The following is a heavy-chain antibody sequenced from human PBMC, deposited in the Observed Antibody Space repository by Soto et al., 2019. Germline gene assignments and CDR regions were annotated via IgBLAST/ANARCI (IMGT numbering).Heavy chain of an antibody. CDR2: ISYDGSNK. J-gene: IGHJ6*02. D-gene: IGHD4-17*01. V-gene: IGHV3-30*18. CDR3: AKDFLRGDYVSYGMDV. Sequence: GGSLRLSCAASGFTFSTYGMHWVRQAPGKGLEWVAVISYDGSNKYYADSVKGRFTISRVNSKNTLYLQMNSLRAEDTAVYYCAKDFLRGDYVSYGMDVWGQGTTVTVSS. CDR1: GFTFSTYG.